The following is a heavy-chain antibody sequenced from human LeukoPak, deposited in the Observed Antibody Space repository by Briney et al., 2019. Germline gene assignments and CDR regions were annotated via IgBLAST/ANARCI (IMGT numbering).Heavy chain of an antibody. D-gene: IGHD3-22*01. V-gene: IGHV4-38-2*02. Sequence: SETLSLTCTVSGYSISSGYYWGWIRQPPGKGLEWIGSIYHSGSTYYNPSLKSRVTISVDTSKNQFSLKLSSVTAADTAVYYCARTTYITMIVVVILDAFDIWGQGTMVTVSS. CDR1: GYSISSGYY. J-gene: IGHJ3*02. CDR2: IYHSGST. CDR3: ARTTYITMIVVVILDAFDI.